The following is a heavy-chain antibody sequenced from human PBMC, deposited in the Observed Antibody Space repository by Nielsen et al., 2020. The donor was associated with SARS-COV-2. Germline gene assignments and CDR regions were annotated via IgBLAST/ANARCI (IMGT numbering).Heavy chain of an antibody. D-gene: IGHD3-16*02. CDR1: GFTFSSYS. J-gene: IGHJ4*02. CDR3: AKFMANYVWGSYRPTPFDY. Sequence: GGSLRLSCAASGFTFSSYSMNWVRQAPGKGLEWVSYISSSSSTIYYADSVKGRFTISRDNSKNTLYLQMNSLRAEDTAVYYCAKFMANYVWGSYRPTPFDYWGQGTLVIVSS. CDR2: ISSSSSTI. V-gene: IGHV3-48*01.